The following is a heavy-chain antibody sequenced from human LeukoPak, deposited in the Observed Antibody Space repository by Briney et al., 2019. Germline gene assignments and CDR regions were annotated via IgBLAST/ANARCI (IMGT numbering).Heavy chain of an antibody. V-gene: IGHV1-69*05. Sequence: SVRVSCKASGGIIINYAINWVRQAPGQGLEWMGRIIPIFHRTNYAQRFQGRLTITTDESTRTAYMELSSLRSEDTAEYYCARDIPGSSGYFNDAFDIWGQGTMVTVSS. J-gene: IGHJ3*02. D-gene: IGHD3-22*01. CDR3: ARDIPGSSGYFNDAFDI. CDR2: IIPIFHRT. CDR1: GGIIINYA.